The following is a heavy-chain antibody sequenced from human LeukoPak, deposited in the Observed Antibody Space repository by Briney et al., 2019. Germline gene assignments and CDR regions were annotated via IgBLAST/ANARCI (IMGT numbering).Heavy chain of an antibody. CDR1: GGSISSYY. V-gene: IGHV4-59*01. Sequence: SETLSLTCTVSGGSISSYYWSWIRQPPGKGLEWIGYIYYSGSTNYNPSLKSRVTISVDTSKDQFSLKLSSVTAADTAVYYCARSAEMFAFDIWGQGTVVTVSS. CDR3: ARSAEMFAFDI. D-gene: IGHD5-24*01. CDR2: IYYSGST. J-gene: IGHJ3*02.